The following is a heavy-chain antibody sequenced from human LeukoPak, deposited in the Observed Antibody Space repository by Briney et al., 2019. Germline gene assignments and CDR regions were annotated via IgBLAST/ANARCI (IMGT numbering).Heavy chain of an antibody. D-gene: IGHD3-10*01. CDR3: ARDLRVVRGVPPFGMDV. J-gene: IGHJ6*04. V-gene: IGHV3-21*01. CDR1: GFTFSSYS. CDR2: ISSSSSYI. Sequence: GGSLRLSCAASGFTFSSYSMNWVRQAPGKGLEWVSSISSSSSYIYYADSVKDRFTISRDNAENSLYLQMNSLRAEDTAVYYCARDLRVVRGVPPFGMDVWGKGTTVTVSS.